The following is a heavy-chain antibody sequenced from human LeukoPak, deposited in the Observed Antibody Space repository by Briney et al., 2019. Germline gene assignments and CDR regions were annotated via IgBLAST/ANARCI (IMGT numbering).Heavy chain of an antibody. Sequence: PGGSLRLSCAASGXTVSTNYVSWARQAPGKGLEWVSVIYSGDTTFYADSVRGKFTISRDNSKNTLYLQMNSLRAEDTAVYYCASILRSSSGYYFDYWGQGTLVTVSS. CDR3: ASILRSSSGYYFDY. V-gene: IGHV3-66*01. CDR2: IYSGDTT. CDR1: GXTVSTNY. D-gene: IGHD3-10*01. J-gene: IGHJ4*02.